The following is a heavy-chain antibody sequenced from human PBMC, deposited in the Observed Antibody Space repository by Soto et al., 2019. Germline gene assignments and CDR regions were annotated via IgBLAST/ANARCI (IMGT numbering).Heavy chain of an antibody. D-gene: IGHD4-17*01. CDR2: IFSDNER. V-gene: IGHV2-26*01. CDR3: VRVNADSYQFYSGMDV. J-gene: IGHJ6*02. CDR1: GFSLTTGRMG. Sequence: QVTLKESGPVLVKPTETLTLTCTVSGFSLTTGRMGVSWIRQSPGKALEWLAHIFSDNERSYSTSMQGRLTISKASSGSQVVLSMTNMDPVASGTYSCVRVNADSYQFYSGMDVWGQGTTVTVSS.